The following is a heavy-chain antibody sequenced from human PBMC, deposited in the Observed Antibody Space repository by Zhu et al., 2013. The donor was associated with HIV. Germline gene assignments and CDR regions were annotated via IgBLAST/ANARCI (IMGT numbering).Heavy chain of an antibody. J-gene: IGHJ4*02. D-gene: IGHD3-3*01. Sequence: VQLVQSGAEVKKPGASVKVVLQGVLVTPLPAMVSAGCDRPLGQGLEWMGWISAYNGNTNYAQKLQGRVTMTTDTSTSTAYMELRSLRSDDTAVYYCASDTQYYDFWSGYYPFDYWGQGTLVTVSS. CDR3: ASDTQYYDFWSGYYPFDY. V-gene: IGHV1-18*01. CDR2: ISAYNGNT. CDR1: VTPLPAMV.